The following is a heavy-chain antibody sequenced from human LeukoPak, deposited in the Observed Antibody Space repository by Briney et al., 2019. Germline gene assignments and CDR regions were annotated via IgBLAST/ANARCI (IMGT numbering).Heavy chain of an antibody. V-gene: IGHV3-48*01. Sequence: GGSLRLSCAASGFIFDTYIMNWVRQPPGKGLEWVSYINSRSTTIYYADSVKGRFTISRDNAKNSLYLQMNSLRAEDTAVYYCSMYSTSSAFDSWGQGTLVTVSS. J-gene: IGHJ4*02. CDR3: SMYSTSSAFDS. D-gene: IGHD6-6*01. CDR2: INSRSTTI. CDR1: GFIFDTYI.